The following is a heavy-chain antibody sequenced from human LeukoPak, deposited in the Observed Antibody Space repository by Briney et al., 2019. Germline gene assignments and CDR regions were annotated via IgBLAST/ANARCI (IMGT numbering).Heavy chain of an antibody. J-gene: IGHJ4*02. CDR2: IYYSGST. CDR3: ARGWLWFGEFDYFDY. Sequence: PSETLSPTCTVSGGSISSYYWSWIRQPPGKGLEWIGYIYYSGSTNYNPSLKSRVTISVDTSKNQFSLKLSSVTAADTAVYYCARGWLWFGEFDYFDYWGQGTLVTVSS. CDR1: GGSISSYY. V-gene: IGHV4-59*01. D-gene: IGHD3-10*01.